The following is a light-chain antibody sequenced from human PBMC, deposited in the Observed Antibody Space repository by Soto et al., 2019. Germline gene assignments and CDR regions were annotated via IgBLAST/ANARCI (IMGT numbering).Light chain of an antibody. Sequence: ENVLTQSPGTLSLSPGERATLSCRAPQSVTSSYFAWYQQKPGQAPRLLIYGVSSRATDIPDRFSGSGSGTDFTLTISRLEPEDFVMYYCQQYSSLPHTFGQGTKLEVK. CDR3: QQYSSLPHT. V-gene: IGKV3-20*01. CDR1: QSVTSSY. CDR2: GVS. J-gene: IGKJ2*01.